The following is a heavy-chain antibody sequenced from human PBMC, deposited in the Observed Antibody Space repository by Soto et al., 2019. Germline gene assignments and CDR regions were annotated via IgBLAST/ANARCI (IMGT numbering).Heavy chain of an antibody. CDR1: GFTFSSYG. Sequence: PGGSLRLSCAASGFTFSSYGMHWVRQAPGKGLEWVAVISYDGSNKYYADSVKGRFTISRDNSKNTLYLQINNLRREDTALYYCAREKSSQWLASFDFWGQGTLVTVSS. V-gene: IGHV3-30*03. CDR3: AREKSSQWLASFDF. J-gene: IGHJ4*02. CDR2: ISYDGSNK. D-gene: IGHD6-19*01.